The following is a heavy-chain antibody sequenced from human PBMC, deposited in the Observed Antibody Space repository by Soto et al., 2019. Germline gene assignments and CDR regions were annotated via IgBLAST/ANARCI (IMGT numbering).Heavy chain of an antibody. CDR2: ISGGGST. V-gene: IGHV3-53*01. CDR1: GFTVSSNY. J-gene: IGHJ4*02. D-gene: IGHD3-16*01. CDR3: ARGSPSMTYFGEYYFDF. Sequence: EVQLVESGGGLIQPGGSPRLSCAASGFTVSSNYMSWVRQAPGKGLEWVSLISGGGSTYYSDSVKGRFTISRDNYKNTLNLVMKSLRAEDTAVYYCARGSPSMTYFGEYYFDFWGQGSLVTVSS.